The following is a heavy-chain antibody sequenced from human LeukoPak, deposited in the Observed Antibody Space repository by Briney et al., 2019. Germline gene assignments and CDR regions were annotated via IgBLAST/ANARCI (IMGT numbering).Heavy chain of an antibody. D-gene: IGHD6-19*01. CDR3: ARDRGWQTFDY. CDR1: GFTFSSYW. CDR2: IKHDGSEN. Sequence: GGSLRLSCAASGFTFSSYWMSWVRQAPGKGLERVANIKHDGSENYYVDSVKGRFTISRDNAKNSVYLQMNSLRAEDTAVYYCARDRGWQTFDYWGQGSQVTVSS. J-gene: IGHJ4*02. V-gene: IGHV3-7*01.